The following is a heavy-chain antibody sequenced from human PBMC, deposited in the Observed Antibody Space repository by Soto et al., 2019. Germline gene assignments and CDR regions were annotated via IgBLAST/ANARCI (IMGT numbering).Heavy chain of an antibody. J-gene: IGHJ5*02. Sequence: SATLSLTCSVSGDSISAYGWSWIRQSPGKGLEWIGYMYVSGSSNYNPSLKSRVTISVDQTKNQFSLKLNSVTAADTAVYYCARMGYCSNGVCYTDRFDPWGQGTPVTVSS. CDR3: ARMGYCSNGVCYTDRFDP. V-gene: IGHV4-59*01. CDR1: GDSISAYG. CDR2: MYVSGSS. D-gene: IGHD2-8*01.